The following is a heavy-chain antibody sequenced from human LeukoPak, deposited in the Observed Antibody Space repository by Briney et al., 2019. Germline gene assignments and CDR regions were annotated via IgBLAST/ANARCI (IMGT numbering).Heavy chain of an antibody. CDR2: INSDGSST. V-gene: IGHV3-74*01. Sequence: PGGSLRLSCVASGFSLSGYWMHWVRQAPGKGLVWVTRINSDGSSTSYADSVKGRFTVSRDNAKNTLYLHMTSLRADDTAIYYCARGPGPRSRWYGTDYWGQGILVTVSS. D-gene: IGHD6-19*01. J-gene: IGHJ4*02. CDR3: ARGPGPRSRWYGTDY. CDR1: GFSLSGYW.